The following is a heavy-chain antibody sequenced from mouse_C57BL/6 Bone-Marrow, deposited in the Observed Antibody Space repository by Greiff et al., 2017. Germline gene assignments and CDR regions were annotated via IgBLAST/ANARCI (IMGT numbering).Heavy chain of an antibody. CDR1: GYTFTSYW. J-gene: IGHJ1*03. Sequence: QVQLQQPGAELVKPGASVKLSCKASGYTFTSYWMQWVKQRPGQGLEWIGEIDPSDSYTNYNQKVKGKATLTVDKSSSTAYMQLSSLTSEYSAVYYCAREGWYFDVWGTGTTVTVSS. CDR2: IDPSDSYT. CDR3: AREGWYFDV. V-gene: IGHV1-50*01.